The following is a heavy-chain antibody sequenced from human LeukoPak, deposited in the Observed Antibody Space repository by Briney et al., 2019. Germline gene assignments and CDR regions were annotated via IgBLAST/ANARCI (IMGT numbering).Heavy chain of an antibody. CDR3: AGQAYYDILTGYYRYFDY. V-gene: IGHV4-34*01. Sequence: SETLSLTCAVYGGSFSGYYWSWIRQPPGKGLEWIGEINHSGSTNYNPSLKSRVTIPVDTSKNQFSLKLSSVTAADTAVYYCAGQAYYDILTGYYRYFDYWGQGTLVTVSS. J-gene: IGHJ4*02. D-gene: IGHD3-9*01. CDR2: INHSGST. CDR1: GGSFSGYY.